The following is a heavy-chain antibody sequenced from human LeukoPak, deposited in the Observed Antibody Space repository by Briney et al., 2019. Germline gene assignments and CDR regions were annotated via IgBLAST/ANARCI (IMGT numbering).Heavy chain of an antibody. Sequence: GGSLRLSCAASGFTFTSHWISWVRQAPGRGLEWVGNTNQDGSEKNYVDSVKGRFTISRDNTKNTLYPQMNSLRAEDTAVYSCARDVGRGWFDYWGQGTLVTVSS. CDR1: GFTFTSHW. CDR3: ARDVGRGWFDY. D-gene: IGHD6-19*01. CDR2: TNQDGSEK. V-gene: IGHV3-7*01. J-gene: IGHJ4*02.